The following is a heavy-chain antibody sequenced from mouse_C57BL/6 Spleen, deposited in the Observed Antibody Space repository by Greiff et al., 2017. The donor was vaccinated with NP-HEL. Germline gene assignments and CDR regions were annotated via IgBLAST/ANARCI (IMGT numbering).Heavy chain of an antibody. D-gene: IGHD1-3*01. V-gene: IGHV1-22*01. CDR1: GYTFTDYN. Sequence: EVQLQQSGPELVKPGASVKMSCKASGYTFTDYNMHWVKQSHGKSLEWIGYINPNNGGTSYNQKFKGKATLTVNKSSSTAYMEIRSLTSEDSAVYYCAQKSDLDWYFDVWGTGTTVTVSS. J-gene: IGHJ1*03. CDR2: INPNNGGT. CDR3: AQKSDLDWYFDV.